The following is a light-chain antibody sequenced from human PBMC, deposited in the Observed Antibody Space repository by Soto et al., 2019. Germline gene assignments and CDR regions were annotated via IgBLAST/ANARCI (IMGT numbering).Light chain of an antibody. CDR3: CSYAGSSTPYV. CDR2: EVS. CDR1: SRDFGSYNL. J-gene: IGLJ1*01. V-gene: IGLV2-23*02. Sequence: QSVLTQPASVSGFPGQSIPISCTGTSRDFGSYNLFSWYQQHPGKSPKRMIYEVSKRPSGVSNRFSGSKSGNTASLTISGLQAEDEADYYCCSYAGSSTPYVFGTGTKVTVL.